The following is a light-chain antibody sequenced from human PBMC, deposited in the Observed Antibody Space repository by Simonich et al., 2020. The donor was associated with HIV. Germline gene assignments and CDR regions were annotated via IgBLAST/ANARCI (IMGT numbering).Light chain of an antibody. CDR2: EAS. Sequence: EIVMTQSPATLSVSPGERATLSCRASQSVRSNLAWYQQKPGQAPRLLIYEASTRATGIPARFSGSGSGTEFTLTISSMQSEDFAVYYCQQYNNWPPYTFGQGTKLEIK. J-gene: IGKJ2*01. V-gene: IGKV3-15*01. CDR1: QSVRSN. CDR3: QQYNNWPPYT.